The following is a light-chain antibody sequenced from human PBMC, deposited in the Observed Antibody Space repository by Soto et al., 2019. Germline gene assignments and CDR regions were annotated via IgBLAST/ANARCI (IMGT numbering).Light chain of an antibody. V-gene: IGKV1-27*01. CDR1: QGIRNF. J-gene: IGKJ3*01. CDR3: QKYSSVPA. Sequence: DIQMTQSPTSLSASVGDRVTITCRASQGIRNFVAWYQQKPGKPPKLLIYAASTLLSGVPSRFSGSGSGTFFTLTINRLQPDDVATYSCQKYSSVPAFGPGTKVEI. CDR2: AAS.